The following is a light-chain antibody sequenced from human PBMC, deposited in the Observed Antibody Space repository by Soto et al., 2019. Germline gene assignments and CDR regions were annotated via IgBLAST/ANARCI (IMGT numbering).Light chain of an antibody. CDR1: QGISRY. J-gene: IGKJ1*01. CDR3: QQSDSTPQT. Sequence: DIQMTQSPSSLFASVGDRFTITCWASQGISRYLNWYQQKPGKAPKLLIYTAYSLQSGVPSRFSGSGSGTDFTLTISNLQPEDFATCYCQQSDSTPQTFGQGTKVDIK. V-gene: IGKV1-39*01. CDR2: TAY.